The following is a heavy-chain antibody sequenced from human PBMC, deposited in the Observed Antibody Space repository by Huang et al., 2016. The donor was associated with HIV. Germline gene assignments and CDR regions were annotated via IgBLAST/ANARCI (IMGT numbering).Heavy chain of an antibody. CDR2: SNHSGST. CDR3: ARILMYYNSSGYGFDY. CDR1: GGSFSGYY. D-gene: IGHD3-22*01. J-gene: IGHJ4*02. Sequence: QVQLQQWGAGLLKPSETLSLTCAVYGGSFSGYYWSWIRQPPGKGREWIGESNHSGSTNYNPSLKSRVTISVDTSKNQFSLKLSSVTAADTAVYYCARILMYYNSSGYGFDYWGQGTLVTVSS. V-gene: IGHV4-34*01.